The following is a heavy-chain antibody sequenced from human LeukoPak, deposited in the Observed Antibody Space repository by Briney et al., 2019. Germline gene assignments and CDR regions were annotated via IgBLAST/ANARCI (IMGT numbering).Heavy chain of an antibody. Sequence: SQTLSLTCTVSGGSISSGGYYWSWIRQHPGKGLEWIGYIYYSGSTNYNPSLKSRVTISVDTSKNQFSLKLSSVTAADTAVYYCAREQGAGGHVDYWGQGTLVTVSS. D-gene: IGHD3-16*01. J-gene: IGHJ4*02. V-gene: IGHV4-61*08. CDR3: AREQGAGGHVDY. CDR2: IYYSGST. CDR1: GGSISSGGYY.